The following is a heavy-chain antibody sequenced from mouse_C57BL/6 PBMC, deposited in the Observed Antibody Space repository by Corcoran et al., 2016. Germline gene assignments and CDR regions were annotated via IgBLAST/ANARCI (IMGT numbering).Heavy chain of an antibody. V-gene: IGHV1-26*01. CDR2: INPNNGGT. D-gene: IGHD2-2*01. J-gene: IGHJ4*01. CDR1: GYTFTDYY. Sequence: EVQLQQSGPELVKPGASVKISCKASGYTFTDYYMNWVKQSHGKSLEWIGDINPNNGGTSYNQKFKGKATLTVDKSSSTAYMELRSLTSEDSAVYYCARYGYHYAMDSWGQGTSVTVSS. CDR3: ARYGYHYAMDS.